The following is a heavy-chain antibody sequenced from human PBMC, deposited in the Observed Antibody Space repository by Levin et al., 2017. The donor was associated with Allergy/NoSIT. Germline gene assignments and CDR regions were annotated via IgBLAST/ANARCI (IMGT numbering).Heavy chain of an antibody. D-gene: IGHD2-15*01. CDR3: ARGLGFGSGPDY. Sequence: GESLKISCAASGFNVSSHYMSWVRRAPGKGLEWVSVTYSAGITYYADSVKGRFTIARDTSQNTLFLQMNTLRVEDTAVYYCARGLGFGSGPDYWGRGTLVTVS. CDR2: TYSAGIT. CDR1: GFNVSSHY. V-gene: IGHV3-66*01. J-gene: IGHJ4*02.